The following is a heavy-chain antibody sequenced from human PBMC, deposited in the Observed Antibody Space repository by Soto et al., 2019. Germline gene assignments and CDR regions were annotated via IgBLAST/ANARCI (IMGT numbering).Heavy chain of an antibody. V-gene: IGHV4-31*03. J-gene: IGHJ6*03. Sequence: SETLSLTCTVSGGSISSGGYYWSWIRQHPGKGLEWIGYIYYSGSTYYNPSLKSRVTISVDTSKNQFSLKLSSVTAADTAVYYCARRDVFYSNAMDVWGKGTTVTVS. CDR2: IYYSGST. CDR1: GGSISSGGYY. CDR3: ARRDVFYSNAMDV. D-gene: IGHD4-4*01.